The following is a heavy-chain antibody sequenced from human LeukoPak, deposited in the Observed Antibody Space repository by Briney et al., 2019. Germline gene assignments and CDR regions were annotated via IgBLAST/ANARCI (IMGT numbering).Heavy chain of an antibody. D-gene: IGHD6-19*01. CDR2: ISGSGGST. Sequence: GGSLRLSCAASGFTFSSYAMSWVRQAPGKGLEWVSAISGSGGSTYYADSVKGRFTISRDNSKNTLYLQMNSLRADDTAVYYCARSKQWLVLGYWGQGTLVTVSS. CDR1: GFTFSSYA. V-gene: IGHV3-23*01. CDR3: ARSKQWLVLGY. J-gene: IGHJ4*02.